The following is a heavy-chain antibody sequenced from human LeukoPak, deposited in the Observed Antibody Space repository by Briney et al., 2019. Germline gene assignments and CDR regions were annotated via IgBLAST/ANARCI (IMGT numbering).Heavy chain of an antibody. CDR3: ARSPGDSSGWYPWFDY. V-gene: IGHV4-4*07. CDR1: GGSISSYY. D-gene: IGHD6-19*01. J-gene: IGHJ4*02. CDR2: IYSSGST. Sequence: ETLSLTCTVSGGSISSYYWSWIRQPAGKGLEWIGRIYSSGSTNYNPSLKSRVTTSVDTSKNQFSLKLRSVTAADTAVYYCARSPGDSSGWYPWFDYWGQGTLVTVSS.